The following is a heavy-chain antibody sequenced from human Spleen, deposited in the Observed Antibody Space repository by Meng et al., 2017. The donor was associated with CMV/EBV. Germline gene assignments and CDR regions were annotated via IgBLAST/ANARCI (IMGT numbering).Heavy chain of an antibody. CDR1: GETFSRFA. J-gene: IGHJ5*02. V-gene: IGHV1-69*06. CDR3: ARGLVGPTTGSWFDP. CDR2: IIPFLGTT. D-gene: IGHD1-14*01. Sequence: SGETFSRFAVSWVRQAPGQGLEWMGGIIPFLGTTHSAQRFQGRVTITADKSTTTAYLELSSLRYEDSAVYYCARGLVGPTTGSWFDPWGQGTLVTVSS.